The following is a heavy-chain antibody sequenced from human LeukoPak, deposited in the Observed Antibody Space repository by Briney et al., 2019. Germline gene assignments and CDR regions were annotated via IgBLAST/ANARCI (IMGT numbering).Heavy chain of an antibody. CDR3: AREGYYDFWSGYSKNFDY. Sequence: GGSLRHSCAASGFTFSSYAMHWVRQAPGKGLEWVAVISYDGSNKYYADSVKGRFTISRDNSKNTLYLQMNSLRAEDTAVYYCAREGYYDFWSGYSKNFDYWGQGTLVTVSS. D-gene: IGHD3-3*01. J-gene: IGHJ4*02. V-gene: IGHV3-30-3*01. CDR2: ISYDGSNK. CDR1: GFTFSSYA.